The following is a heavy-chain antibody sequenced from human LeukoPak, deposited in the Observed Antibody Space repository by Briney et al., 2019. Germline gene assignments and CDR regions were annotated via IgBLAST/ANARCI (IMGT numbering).Heavy chain of an antibody. CDR3: ARDPSSGWYLKGWFDP. CDR2: ISSSSSTI. D-gene: IGHD6-19*01. Sequence: GGSLRLSCAASGFTFSSYGMHWVRQAPGKGLEWVSYISSSSSTIYYADSVKGRFTISRDNAKNSLYLQMNSLRAEDTAVYYCARDPSSGWYLKGWFDPWGQGTLVTVSS. CDR1: GFTFSSYG. J-gene: IGHJ5*02. V-gene: IGHV3-48*04.